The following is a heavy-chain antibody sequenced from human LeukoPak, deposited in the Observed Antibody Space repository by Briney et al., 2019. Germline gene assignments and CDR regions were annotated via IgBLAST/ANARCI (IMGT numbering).Heavy chain of an antibody. V-gene: IGHV3-23*01. CDR2: ISNNGGYT. Sequence: GGSLRLSCAASGFTFSSSAMSWVRQAPGKGLEWVSAISNNGGYTYYADSVKGRFTISRDNSKNTLYLQMNSLRAEDTAVYYCAKWGRDVRDLNADYWGQGTLVTVSS. D-gene: IGHD3-10*01. CDR3: AKWGRDVRDLNADY. J-gene: IGHJ4*02. CDR1: GFTFSSSA.